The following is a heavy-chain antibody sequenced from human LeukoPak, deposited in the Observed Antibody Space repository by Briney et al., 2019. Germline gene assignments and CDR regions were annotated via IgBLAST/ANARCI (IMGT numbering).Heavy chain of an antibody. D-gene: IGHD6-6*01. V-gene: IGHV1-18*01. Sequence: GASVKVSCKASGYSFNTYGISWVRQAPGQGLEWMGWISAYNGNTNYAQKLQGRVTMTTDTSTSTAYMELRSLRSDDTAVYYCIAARPDSELAFDYWGQGTLVTVSS. CDR3: IAARPDSELAFDY. CDR1: GYSFNTYG. CDR2: ISAYNGNT. J-gene: IGHJ4*02.